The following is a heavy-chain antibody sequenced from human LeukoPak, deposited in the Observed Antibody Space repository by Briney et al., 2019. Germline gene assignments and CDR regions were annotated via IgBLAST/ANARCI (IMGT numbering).Heavy chain of an antibody. CDR2: ISGSGGST. D-gene: IGHD3-22*01. CDR3: AKYYDSSAVRGDAFDI. Sequence: PGASLRLSCAASGFTFSSYAMSWVRQAPGKGLEWVSAISGSGGSTYYADSVKGRFTISRDNSKNMLYLQMNSLRAEDTAVYYCAKYYDSSAVRGDAFDIWGQGTMVTVSS. J-gene: IGHJ3*02. CDR1: GFTFSSYA. V-gene: IGHV3-23*01.